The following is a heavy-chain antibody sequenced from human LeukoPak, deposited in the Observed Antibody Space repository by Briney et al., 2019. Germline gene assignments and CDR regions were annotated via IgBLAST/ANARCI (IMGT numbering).Heavy chain of an antibody. CDR3: AHSWITMVRGVIGLHY. CDR1: GFSLSTSGVG. CDR2: IYWDDDK. V-gene: IGHV2-5*02. D-gene: IGHD3-10*01. J-gene: IGHJ4*02. Sequence: SGPVLVKPTETLTLTCTFSGFSLSTSGVGVGWIRQPPGKALEWLALIYWDDDKRFSPSLKSRLTITKDTSKNQVVLTMTNMDPVDTATYYCAHSWITMVRGVIGLHYWGQGTLVTVSS.